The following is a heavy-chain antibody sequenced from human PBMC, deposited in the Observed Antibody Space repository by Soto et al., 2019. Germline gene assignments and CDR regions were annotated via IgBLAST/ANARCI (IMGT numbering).Heavy chain of an antibody. J-gene: IGHJ6*02. CDR2: ISAYNGNT. Sequence: ASVKVSCKASGYTFTSYGISWVRQAPGQGLEWMGWISAYNGNTNYAQKLQGRVTMTTDTSTSTAYMELSSLRSEDTAVYYCARGGVRGVIDYYYYGMDVWGQGTTVTVSS. D-gene: IGHD3-10*01. CDR1: GYTFTSYG. CDR3: ARGGVRGVIDYYYYGMDV. V-gene: IGHV1-18*01.